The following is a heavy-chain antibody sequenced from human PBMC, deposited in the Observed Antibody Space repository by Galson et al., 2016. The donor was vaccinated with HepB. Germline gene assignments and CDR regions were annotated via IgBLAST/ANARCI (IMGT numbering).Heavy chain of an antibody. CDR1: GYRFTTYW. D-gene: IGHD2-2*01. CDR3: AREGRYCTSTSCYGYWYFDL. V-gene: IGHV5-51*01. CDR2: IYPGDSNT. Sequence: QSGAAVKKPGESLKISCKGSGYRFTTYWIGWVRQMPGKGLEWIGVIYPGDSNTRYRVSFQGQVTISVDKSISTAYLQWSSLKASDTARYYCAREGRYCTSTSCYGYWYFDLWGRGTLVTVSS. J-gene: IGHJ2*01.